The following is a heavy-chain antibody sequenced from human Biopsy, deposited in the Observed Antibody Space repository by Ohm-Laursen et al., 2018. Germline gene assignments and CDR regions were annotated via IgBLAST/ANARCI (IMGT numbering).Heavy chain of an antibody. Sequence: GTLSLTCPVPGGSISGYHWSWIRKSPGKGLEWLAYISYTGGITSNPSLNGRATMSLDTSKNQFSLRLIYVTAADTAVYYCARMPHFDYWGQGILVTVSS. D-gene: IGHD2-2*01. J-gene: IGHJ4*02. CDR3: ARMPHFDY. CDR2: ISYTGGI. CDR1: GGSISGYH. V-gene: IGHV4-59*01.